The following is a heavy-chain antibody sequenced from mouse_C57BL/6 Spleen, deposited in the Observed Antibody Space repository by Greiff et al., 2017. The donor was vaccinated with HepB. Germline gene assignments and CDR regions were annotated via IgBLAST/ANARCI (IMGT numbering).Heavy chain of an antibody. CDR1: GFTFSSYG. D-gene: IGHD1-1*02. J-gene: IGHJ3*01. V-gene: IGHV5-6*02. CDR3: ARPVGNWFAY. Sequence: DVMLVESGGDLVKPGGSLKLSCAASGFTFSSYGMSWVRQTPDKRLEWVATISSGGSYTYYPDSVKGRFTISRANAKNTLYLQMSSLKSEDTAMYYCARPVGNWFAYWGQGTLVTVSA. CDR2: ISSGGSYT.